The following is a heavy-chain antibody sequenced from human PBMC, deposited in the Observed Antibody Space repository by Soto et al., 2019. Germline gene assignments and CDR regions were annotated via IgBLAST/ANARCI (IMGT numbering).Heavy chain of an antibody. CDR3: ARGVSIAAPNYYYGMDV. D-gene: IGHD6-13*01. Sequence: PSETLPLPCTVSGGSVSSGSYYWSWIRQPPGKGLEWIGYIYYSGSTNYNPSLRSRVTISVDTSKNQFSLKLSSVTAADTAVYYCARGVSIAAPNYYYGMDVWGQGTTVTVSS. J-gene: IGHJ6*02. V-gene: IGHV4-61*01. CDR2: IYYSGST. CDR1: GGSVSSGSYY.